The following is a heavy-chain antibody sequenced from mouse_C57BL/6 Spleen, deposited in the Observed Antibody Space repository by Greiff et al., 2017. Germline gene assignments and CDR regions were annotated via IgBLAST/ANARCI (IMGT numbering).Heavy chain of an antibody. Sequence: QVQLQQPGAELVRPGSSVKLSCTASGFTFTGSWMHWVKQRPIKGLEWIGNIDPSDSETHYNQKFKDKATLTVDNSSSTAYMQLSSLTSEDSAVYYCAREGDDGDGYRLAYWGQGTLVTVSA. V-gene: IGHV1-52*01. CDR1: GFTFTGSW. D-gene: IGHD2-13*01. CDR3: AREGDDGDGYRLAY. J-gene: IGHJ3*01. CDR2: IDPSDSET.